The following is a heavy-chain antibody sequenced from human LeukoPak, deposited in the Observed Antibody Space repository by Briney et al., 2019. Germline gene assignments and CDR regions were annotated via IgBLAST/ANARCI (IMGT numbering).Heavy chain of an antibody. CDR1: GGSISSSSYY. V-gene: IGHV4-39*02. CDR3: ARDSSTYQLPRKYYYYMDV. Sequence: SETLSLTCTVSGGSISSSSYYWGWIRQPPGKGLEWIGSVYYSGTTYYNPSLKSRVTISVDTSKNQFSLKLTSVTAADTAVYYCARDSSTYQLPRKYYYYMDVWGKGTTVTISS. D-gene: IGHD2-2*01. J-gene: IGHJ6*03. CDR2: VYYSGTT.